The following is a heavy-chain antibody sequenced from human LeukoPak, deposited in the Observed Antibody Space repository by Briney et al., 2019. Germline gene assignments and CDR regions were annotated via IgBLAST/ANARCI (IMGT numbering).Heavy chain of an antibody. J-gene: IGHJ3*02. CDR3: ARLYYYDSSGYRHHDAFDI. CDR1: GGSISGGGYS. CDR2: IYHSGST. D-gene: IGHD3-22*01. V-gene: IGHV4-30-2*01. Sequence: SETLSLTCAVSGGSISGGGYSWSWIRQPPGKGLEWIGYIYHSGSTYYNPSLKSRVTISVDRSKNQFSLKLSSVTAADTAVYYCARLYYYDSSGYRHHDAFDIWGQGTMVTVSS.